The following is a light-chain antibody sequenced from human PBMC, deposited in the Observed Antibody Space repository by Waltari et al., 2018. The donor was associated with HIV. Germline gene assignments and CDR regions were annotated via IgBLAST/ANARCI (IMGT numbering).Light chain of an antibody. CDR2: EVN. CDR3: SSYAGSGNLLL. CDR1: SNDIGPYNY. V-gene: IGLV2-8*01. Sequence: QSALTQPPAASGSPGQSVTISCTGTSNDIGPYNYVSWYQQHPDKAPRLLINEVNKRPSGVPGRFSGSKSGNTASLTVSGLQAEDEADYYCSSYAGSGNLLLFGGGTKVTVL. J-gene: IGLJ6*01.